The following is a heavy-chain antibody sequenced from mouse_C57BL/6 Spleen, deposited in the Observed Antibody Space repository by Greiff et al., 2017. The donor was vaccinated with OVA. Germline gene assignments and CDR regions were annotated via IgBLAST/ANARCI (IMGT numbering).Heavy chain of an antibody. V-gene: IGHV5-17*01. D-gene: IGHD2-4*01. CDR2: ISSGSSTI. J-gene: IGHJ3*01. Sequence: EVQRVESGGGLVKPGGSLKLSCAASGFTFSDYGMHWVRQAPEKGLEWVAYISSGSSTIYYADTVKGRFTISRDNAKNTLFLQMTSLRSEDTAMYYCARQIYYDYDAFAYWGQGTLVTVSA. CDR1: GFTFSDYG. CDR3: ARQIYYDYDAFAY.